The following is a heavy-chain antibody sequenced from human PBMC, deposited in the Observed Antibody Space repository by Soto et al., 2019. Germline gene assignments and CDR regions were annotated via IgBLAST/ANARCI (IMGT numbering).Heavy chain of an antibody. CDR3: ARDKRTPLTDKADTAMGN. D-gene: IGHD5-18*01. Sequence: PGGSLRLSCAASGFTFSSYAMHWVRQAPGKGLEWVAVISYDGSNKYYADSVKGRFTISRDNSKNTLYLQMNSLRAEDTAVYYCARDKRTPLTDKADTAMGNWGQGTLVTVSS. CDR1: GFTFSSYA. J-gene: IGHJ4*02. V-gene: IGHV3-30-3*01. CDR2: ISYDGSNK.